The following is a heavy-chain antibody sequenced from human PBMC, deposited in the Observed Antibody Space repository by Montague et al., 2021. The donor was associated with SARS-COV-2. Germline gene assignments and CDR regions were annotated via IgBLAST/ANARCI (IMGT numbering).Heavy chain of an antibody. V-gene: IGHV4-39*01. CDR2: VYSSETT. CDR3: ARSTSGWFIY. D-gene: IGHD6-19*01. CDR1: GGSISSTSFF. Sequence: SETLSLTCSLSGGSISSTSFFWAWIRQPPEKGLEWVGSVYSSETTYYXPSLKSRVTISGDTSRNQLSVRLSSVTAADTAVYYCARSTSGWFIYWGQGTLVTVSS. J-gene: IGHJ4*02.